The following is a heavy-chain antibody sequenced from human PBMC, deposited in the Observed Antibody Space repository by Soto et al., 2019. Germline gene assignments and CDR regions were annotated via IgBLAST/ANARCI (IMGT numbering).Heavy chain of an antibody. V-gene: IGHV1-3*01. CDR2: INAGNGNT. CDR3: ARDRCTNGVCYTRSFDY. Sequence: ASVKVSCKASGYTFTSYAMHWVRQAPGQRLEWMGWINAGNGNTKYSQKFQGRVTITRDTSASTAYMELSSLISEDTAMYYCARDRCTNGVCYTRSFDYWGQGTLVTVSS. J-gene: IGHJ4*02. CDR1: GYTFTSYA. D-gene: IGHD2-8*01.